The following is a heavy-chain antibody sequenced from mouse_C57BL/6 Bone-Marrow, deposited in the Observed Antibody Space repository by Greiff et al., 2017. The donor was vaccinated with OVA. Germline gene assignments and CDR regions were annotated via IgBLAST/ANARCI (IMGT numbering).Heavy chain of an antibody. J-gene: IGHJ2*01. CDR2: IYPSDSET. V-gene: IGHV1-61*01. Sequence: QVQLKQSGAELVRPGSSVKLSCKASGYTFTSYWMDWVKQRPGQGLEWIGNIYPSDSETHYNQKFKDKATLTVDKSSSTAYMQLSSLTSEDSAVYYCARGDYANFDYWGQGTTLTVSS. CDR3: ARGDYANFDY. D-gene: IGHD2-4*01. CDR1: GYTFTSYW.